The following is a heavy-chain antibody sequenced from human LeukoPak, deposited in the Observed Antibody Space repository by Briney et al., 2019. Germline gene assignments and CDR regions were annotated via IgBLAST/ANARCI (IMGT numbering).Heavy chain of an antibody. D-gene: IGHD3-10*01. CDR1: GGSIDNHY. V-gene: IGHV4-59*11. CDR3: ARDLGYFGSGSYLGWFDA. CDR2: IYYSGST. Sequence: SETLSLTCSVSGGSIDNHYWTWIRRPPGKGLEWIGHIYYSGSTTYNPSLKSRVTISVDTSKNQFSLKLSSVTPADTAAYYCARDLGYFGSGSYLGWFDAWGQGTLVTVSS. J-gene: IGHJ5*02.